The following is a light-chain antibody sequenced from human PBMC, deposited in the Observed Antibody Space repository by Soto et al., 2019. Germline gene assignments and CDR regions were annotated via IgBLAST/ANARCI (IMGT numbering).Light chain of an antibody. CDR3: SSFTSSSTQV. Sequence: QSALTQPASVSGSPGQSITISCTGTSSDVGGYDYVSWYQQHPGKVPKLMIYEVNNRPSGVSNRFSGSKSANTASLTISGLQADDEADYYCSSFTSSSTQVFGGGTKVTAL. CDR1: SSDVGGYDY. J-gene: IGLJ3*02. CDR2: EVN. V-gene: IGLV2-14*01.